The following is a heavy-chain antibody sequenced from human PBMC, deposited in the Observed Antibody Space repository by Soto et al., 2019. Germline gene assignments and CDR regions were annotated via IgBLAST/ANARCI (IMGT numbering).Heavy chain of an antibody. Sequence: GGSLRLCCAASGFTFSDYYMSWIRQAPGKGLEWVSYISSGGTTIYYADSVKGRFTISRDDAKNSLFLQMNSLRPEDTAVYFCATKGGGYYFQFDPWGQGTLVTVSS. CDR3: ATKGGGYYFQFDP. J-gene: IGHJ5*02. D-gene: IGHD3-22*01. CDR2: ISSGGTTI. V-gene: IGHV3-11*01. CDR1: GFTFSDYY.